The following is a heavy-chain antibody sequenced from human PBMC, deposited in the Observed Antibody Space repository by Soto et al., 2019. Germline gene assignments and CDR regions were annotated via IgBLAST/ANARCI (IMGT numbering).Heavy chain of an antibody. Sequence: QVQLQESGPGLVKPSETLSLTCTVSGGSISSYYWSWIRQPPGKGLEWIGYIYYSGSTNYNPSLKRRVTISVDTSKNQFSLQLSSVTAADTAVYYCARVSEPILAHYYCSGIPNWFDPWGQGPLVTVSS. CDR3: ARVSEPILAHYYCSGIPNWFDP. CDR2: IYYSGST. CDR1: GGSISSYY. J-gene: IGHJ5*02. D-gene: IGHD3-10*01. V-gene: IGHV4-59*01.